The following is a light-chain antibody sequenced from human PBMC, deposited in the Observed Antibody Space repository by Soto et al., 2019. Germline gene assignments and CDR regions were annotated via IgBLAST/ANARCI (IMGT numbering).Light chain of an antibody. CDR2: SNN. CDR1: SSNIGSNT. Sequence: QPVLTQPPSASGTPGQRVTISCSGGSSNIGSNTVNWYQHLPGTAPKLLISSNNQRPSGVPDRFSGSKSGTSASLAISGLQSEDEADYYCAAWDDSLNGPVFGGGTKLTVL. J-gene: IGLJ2*01. V-gene: IGLV1-44*01. CDR3: AAWDDSLNGPV.